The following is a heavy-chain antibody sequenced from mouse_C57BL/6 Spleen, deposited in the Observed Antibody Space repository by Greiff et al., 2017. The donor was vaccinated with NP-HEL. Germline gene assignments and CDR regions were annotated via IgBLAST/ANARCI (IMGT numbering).Heavy chain of an antibody. CDR1: GYTFTSYG. D-gene: IGHD2-14*01. CDR2: IYPRSGNP. V-gene: IGHV1-81*01. Sequence: VQLQPSGAELARPGASVKLSCKASGYTFTSYGISWVKQSTGQGLEWIGEIYPRSGNPYYNEKLTGKATLTADKSSRPAYMELRSMTSEDSAVYFCARSEEYDRYFDYWGQGTTLTVSS. CDR3: ARSEEYDRYFDY. J-gene: IGHJ2*01.